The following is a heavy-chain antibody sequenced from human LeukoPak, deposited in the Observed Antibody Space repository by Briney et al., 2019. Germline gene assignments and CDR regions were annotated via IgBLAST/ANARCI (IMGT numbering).Heavy chain of an antibody. CDR3: VSGTYLYYFDY. CDR1: GFSFRSLG. J-gene: IGHJ4*02. D-gene: IGHD1-26*01. V-gene: IGHV3-30*03. CDR2: ISYDGSDQ. Sequence: GRSLRLSCAASGFSFRSLGMHWVRQAPGEGLEWVAVISYDGSDQYYADSVKGRMTISRDNSRNALFLEMSGLRPDDTAIYYCVSGTYLYYFDYWGQGTLVTVYS.